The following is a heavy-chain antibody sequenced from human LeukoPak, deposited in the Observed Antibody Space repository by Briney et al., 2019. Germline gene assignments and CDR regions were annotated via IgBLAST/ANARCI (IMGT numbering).Heavy chain of an antibody. J-gene: IGHJ3*01. D-gene: IGHD3-22*01. V-gene: IGHV1-46*01. CDR3: AREGSSGQLL. CDR2: IIPSGGST. Sequence: ASVKVSCKASAYTFTNYYLHWVRQAPGQGLEWMGIIIPSGGSTSYAQKFQGRVTMTRDTSTSTVYMELSSLRSEDTAVYYCAREGSSGQLLWGQGSMVTVSS. CDR1: AYTFTNYY.